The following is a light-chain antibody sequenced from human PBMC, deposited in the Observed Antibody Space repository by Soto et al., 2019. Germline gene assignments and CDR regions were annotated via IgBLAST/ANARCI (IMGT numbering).Light chain of an antibody. CDR1: SSDVGGFNS. CDR3: CSYAGSYSYA. Sequence: QSALTQPRSVSGSPGQSVTISCTGTSSDVGGFNSVSWYQQHPGKAPKLMIYDVNKRPSGVPDRFSGSKYGSTASLTISGLQAEDEADYYCCSYAGSYSYAFATGTKVTVL. CDR2: DVN. V-gene: IGLV2-11*01. J-gene: IGLJ1*01.